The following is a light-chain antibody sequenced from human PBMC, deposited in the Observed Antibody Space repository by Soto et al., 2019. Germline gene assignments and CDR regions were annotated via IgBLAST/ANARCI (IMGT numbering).Light chain of an antibody. Sequence: DIPMTQSPSSVSASVGDRVTITCRASQGISNWLAWYQQQQGKAPKPLIYGASSLETGVPSRFSGGGSGTHFTLIISSLQPEDFATYYCQQTNTFPPLTFGGGTKVEIK. CDR2: GAS. CDR3: QQTNTFPPLT. V-gene: IGKV1-12*01. CDR1: QGISNW. J-gene: IGKJ4*01.